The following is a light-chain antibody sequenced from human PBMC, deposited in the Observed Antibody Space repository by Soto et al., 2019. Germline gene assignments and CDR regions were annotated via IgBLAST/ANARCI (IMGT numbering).Light chain of an antibody. CDR3: CSYAGSYSWV. Sequence: QSVLTQPRSVSGSPGQSVTISCTGTSSDVGAYNYVSWYQHHPGKAPKVMIYDVSGRPSGVPDRFSGSKSDNKASLTISGLQAEDDADYYCCSYAGSYSWVFGGGTKLTVL. CDR1: SSDVGAYNY. J-gene: IGLJ3*02. V-gene: IGLV2-11*01. CDR2: DVS.